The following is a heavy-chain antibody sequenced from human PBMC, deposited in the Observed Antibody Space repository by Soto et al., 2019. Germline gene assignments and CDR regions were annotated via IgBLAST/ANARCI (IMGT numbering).Heavy chain of an antibody. CDR1: GYTFTSYN. CDR3: ARVYGSRDTDFDY. J-gene: IGHJ4*02. Sequence: QVQLVQSGAEVKKPGASVKVSCKASGYTFTSYNMHWVRQAPGQGLEWMGIINPSGGSTSYAQKFQGRVTMTRDTSTSTVYMELSSLGSEDTAVYYCARVYGSRDTDFDYWGQGTLVTVSS. D-gene: IGHD5-18*01. CDR2: INPSGGST. V-gene: IGHV1-46*03.